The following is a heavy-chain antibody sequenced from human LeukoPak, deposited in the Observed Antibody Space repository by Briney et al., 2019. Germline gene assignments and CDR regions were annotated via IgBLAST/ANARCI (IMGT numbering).Heavy chain of an antibody. V-gene: IGHV4-59*12. CDR1: GDSISNYY. Sequence: SETLSLTCTVSGDSISNYYWSWIRQPPGKGLEWIGYIFYSGSTNYNPSLKSRVTISVDTSKNQFSLKLSSVTAADTAVYYCARELFAGRSYWGQGTLVTVSS. D-gene: IGHD3-10*01. J-gene: IGHJ4*02. CDR3: ARELFAGRSY. CDR2: IFYSGST.